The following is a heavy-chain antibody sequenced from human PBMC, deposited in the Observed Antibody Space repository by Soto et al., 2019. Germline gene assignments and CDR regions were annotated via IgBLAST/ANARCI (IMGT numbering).Heavy chain of an antibody. J-gene: IGHJ6*02. CDR2: ISAYNGNT. D-gene: IGHD2-15*01. Sequence: QVPLVQSGAEVKKPGASVKVSCKASGYTFTSYGISWVRQAPGQGLEWMGWISAYNGNTNYAQKLQGRVTMTTDTSTSTAYMELRSLRSDDTAVYYCARDIVVVVAAIRVRYYYYGMDVWGQGTTVTVSS. CDR1: GYTFTSYG. CDR3: ARDIVVVVAAIRVRYYYYGMDV. V-gene: IGHV1-18*01.